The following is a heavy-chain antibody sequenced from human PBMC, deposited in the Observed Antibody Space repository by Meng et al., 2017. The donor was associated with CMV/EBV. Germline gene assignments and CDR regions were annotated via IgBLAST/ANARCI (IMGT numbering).Heavy chain of an antibody. J-gene: IGHJ6*02. CDR3: ARADTRIAARPLYYYGMDV. Sequence: SETLSLTCTVSGGSISSGGYYWSWIRQHPGKGLEWIGYIYYSGSTYYNPSLKSRVTISVDTSKNQFSLKLSSVTAADTAVYYCARADTRIAARPLYYYGMDVWGQGTTVTVSS. CDR1: GGSISSGGYY. CDR2: IYYSGST. D-gene: IGHD6-6*01. V-gene: IGHV4-30-4*08.